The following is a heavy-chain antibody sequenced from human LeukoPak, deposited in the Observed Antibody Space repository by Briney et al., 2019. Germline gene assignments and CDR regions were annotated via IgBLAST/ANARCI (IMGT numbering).Heavy chain of an antibody. D-gene: IGHD3-22*01. CDR2: ISYDGSNK. Sequence: GGSLRLSCAASGFTFSSYAMHWVRQAPGKGLEWVAVISYDGSNKYYADSVKGRLTISRDNSKNTLYLQMNSLRAEGTAVYYCARGRTYYYDSSGYYPYYFDYWGQGTLVTVSS. V-gene: IGHV3-30*04. CDR3: ARGRTYYYDSSGYYPYYFDY. J-gene: IGHJ4*02. CDR1: GFTFSSYA.